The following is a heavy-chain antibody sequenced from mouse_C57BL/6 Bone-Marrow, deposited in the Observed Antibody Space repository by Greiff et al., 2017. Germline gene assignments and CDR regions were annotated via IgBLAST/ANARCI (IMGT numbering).Heavy chain of an antibody. CDR2: INPGSGGT. Sequence: QVQLQQSGAELVRPGTSVKVSCKASGYAFTNYLIEWVKQRPGQGLEWIGVINPGSGGTNYNEKFKGKATLTADKSSSTAYMQLSSLTSEDSAVYFCARVYGRYYAMDYWGQGTSVTVSS. V-gene: IGHV1-54*01. CDR1: GYAFTNYL. J-gene: IGHJ4*01. CDR3: ARVYGRYYAMDY. D-gene: IGHD1-1*02.